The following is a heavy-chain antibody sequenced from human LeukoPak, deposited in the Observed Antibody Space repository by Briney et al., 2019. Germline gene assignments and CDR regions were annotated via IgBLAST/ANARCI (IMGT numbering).Heavy chain of an antibody. CDR1: GFTFSSYW. V-gene: IGHV3-7*01. D-gene: IGHD2-2*01. CDR2: IKQDGSEE. Sequence: PGGSLSLSCAASGFTFSSYWMSWVRQAPGKGLEWVANIKQDGSEEYYVDSVKGRFTISRDNAKNSLYLQMNSLRAEDTAVYYCARDSGVICSTSCPRGPGIAGPWGQGTLVTVSS. J-gene: IGHJ4*02. CDR3: ARDSGVICSTSCPRGPGIAGP.